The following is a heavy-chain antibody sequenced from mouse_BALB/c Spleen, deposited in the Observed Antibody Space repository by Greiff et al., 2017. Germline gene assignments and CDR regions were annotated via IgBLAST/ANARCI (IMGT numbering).Heavy chain of an antibody. J-gene: IGHJ3*01. V-gene: IGHV2-9*02. Sequence: VQRVESGPGLVAPSQSLSITCTVSGFSLTSYGVHWVRQPPGKGLEWLGVIWAGGSTNYNSALMSRLSISKDNSKSQVFLKMNSLQTDDTAMYYCARGEDSAYWGQGTLVTVSA. CDR2: IWAGGST. CDR3: ARGEDSAY. CDR1: GFSLTSYG.